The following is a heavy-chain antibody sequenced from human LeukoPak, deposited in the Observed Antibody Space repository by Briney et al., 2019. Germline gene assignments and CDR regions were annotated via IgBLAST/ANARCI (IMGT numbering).Heavy chain of an antibody. CDR1: GFTFSSYA. V-gene: IGHV3-30-3*01. CDR3: ARGSSGWYWIPSYFDY. Sequence: GGSLRLSCAASGFTFSSYAMPWVRQAPGKGLEWVAVISYDGSNKYYADSVKGRFTISRDNSKNTLYLQMNSLRAEDTAVYYCARGSSGWYWIPSYFDYWGQGTLVTVSS. D-gene: IGHD6-19*01. J-gene: IGHJ4*02. CDR2: ISYDGSNK.